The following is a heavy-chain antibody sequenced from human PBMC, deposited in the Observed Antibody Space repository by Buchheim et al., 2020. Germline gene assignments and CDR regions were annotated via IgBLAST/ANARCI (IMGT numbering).Heavy chain of an antibody. CDR3: ARTPYYDFWSGYYLYRSFDY. D-gene: IGHD3-3*01. CDR2: IYHSGST. V-gene: IGHV4-4*02. CDR1: GGSISSSNW. J-gene: IGHJ4*02. Sequence: QVQLQESGPGLVKPSGTLSLTCAVSGGSISSSNWWSWVRQPPGKGLEWIGEIYHSGSTNYNPSLKSRVTIPVDKSKNQFSLKLSSVTAADTAVYYCARTPYYDFWSGYYLYRSFDYWGQGTL.